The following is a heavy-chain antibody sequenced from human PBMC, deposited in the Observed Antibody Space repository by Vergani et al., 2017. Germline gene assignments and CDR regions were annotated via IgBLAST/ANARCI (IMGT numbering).Heavy chain of an antibody. J-gene: IGHJ6*02. CDR1: GYSISSGYY. Sequence: QVQLQESGPGLVKPSETLSLTCAVSGYSISSGYYWGWIRQPPGKGLEWIGSIYHSGRTYYNPSLKSRVTISVDTSKNQFSLKLSSVTAADTAVYYCAREFSYYYCSGSDDYNPYYCEGMDVWGPGTTVTVSS. D-gene: IGHD3-10*01. V-gene: IGHV4-38-2*02. CDR3: AREFSYYYCSGSDDYNPYYCEGMDV. CDR2: IYHSGRT.